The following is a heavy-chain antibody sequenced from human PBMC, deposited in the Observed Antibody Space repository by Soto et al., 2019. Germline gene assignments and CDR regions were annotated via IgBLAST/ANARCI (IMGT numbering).Heavy chain of an antibody. J-gene: IGHJ4*02. CDR2: IIPIFGTA. V-gene: IGHV1-69*13. CDR3: ARSPSPTNYDYVWGSYRLDH. D-gene: IGHD3-16*02. Sequence: ASVKVSCKASGGTFSSYAISWVRQAPGQGLEWMGGIIPIFGTANYAQKFQGRVTITADESASTAYMELSSLRSEDTAVYYCARSPSPTNYDYVWGSYRLDHWGQGTLVTVSS. CDR1: GGTFSSYA.